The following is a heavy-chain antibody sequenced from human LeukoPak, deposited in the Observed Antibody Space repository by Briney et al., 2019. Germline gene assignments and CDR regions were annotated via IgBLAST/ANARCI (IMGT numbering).Heavy chain of an antibody. V-gene: IGHV4-61*02. CDR3: ARVFDL. Sequence: PSETLSLTCTVSGGSMSNGSYYWNWIRQPAGKGLEWIGRIYTSGSTNYSPSLKSRVTISVDTSKNHFSLKLSSVTAADTAVYYCARVFDLWGQGTLVTVSS. CDR1: GGSMSNGSYY. CDR2: IYTSGST. J-gene: IGHJ5*02.